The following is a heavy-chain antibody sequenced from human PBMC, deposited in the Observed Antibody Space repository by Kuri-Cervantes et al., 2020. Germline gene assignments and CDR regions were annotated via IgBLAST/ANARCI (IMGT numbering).Heavy chain of an antibody. J-gene: IGHJ4*02. V-gene: IGHV4-38-2*01. CDR2: IYHSGST. Sequence: SQTLSLTCAVSGYSISSGYYWGWIRQPPGKGLEWIGSIYHSGSTYYNPSLKSRVTISVDTSKNQFPLKLSSVTAADTAVYYCARGYDYGDHKYYFDYWGQGTLVTVSS. CDR1: GYSISSGYY. D-gene: IGHD4-17*01. CDR3: ARGYDYGDHKYYFDY.